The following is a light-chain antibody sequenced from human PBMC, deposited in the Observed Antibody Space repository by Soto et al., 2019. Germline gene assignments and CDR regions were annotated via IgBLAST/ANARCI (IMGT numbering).Light chain of an antibody. CDR2: GAS. Sequence: EIVLTQSPATLSLSPGARAPLSCRARQTVSSNLAWYQQKPGQAPRLLIYGASTRATGVPARFSGSGSGTEFTLTISSLQSEDFAVYYCQHYNNWPITFGQGTRLEIK. J-gene: IGKJ5*01. CDR3: QHYNNWPIT. CDR1: QTVSSN. V-gene: IGKV3-15*01.